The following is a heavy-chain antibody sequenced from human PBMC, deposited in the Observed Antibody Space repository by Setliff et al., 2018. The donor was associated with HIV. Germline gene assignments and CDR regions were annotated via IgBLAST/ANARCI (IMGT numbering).Heavy chain of an antibody. CDR2: VYASAYS. J-gene: IGHJ2*01. CDR3: ARDWVTRSNYYGSGSPWYFDF. CDR1: GNSIGDYS. Sequence: SETLSLTCTVSGNSIGDYSWNWIRQPAGKGLEWIGRVYASAYSNYNPSLKSRVTMSVDTPQNQFSLKLRSVNAADTAVYYCARDWVTRSNYYGSGSPWYFDFWGRGMLVTVSS. V-gene: IGHV4-4*07. D-gene: IGHD3-10*01.